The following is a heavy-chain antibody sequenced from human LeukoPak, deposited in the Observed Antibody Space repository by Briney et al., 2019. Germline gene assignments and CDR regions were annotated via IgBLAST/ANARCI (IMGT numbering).Heavy chain of an antibody. CDR3: ARDQGTYGPLDY. D-gene: IGHD3-10*01. CDR1: GFTVSSNY. Sequence: PGGSLRLSCAASGFTVSSNYMTWVRQAPGKGLEWVAVISFDGSKKQYVDSVKGRFSFSRDHSKNTLYLQMNSLRAEDTAVYYCARDQGTYGPLDYWGQGTLVTVSS. J-gene: IGHJ4*02. CDR2: ISFDGSKK. V-gene: IGHV3-30*03.